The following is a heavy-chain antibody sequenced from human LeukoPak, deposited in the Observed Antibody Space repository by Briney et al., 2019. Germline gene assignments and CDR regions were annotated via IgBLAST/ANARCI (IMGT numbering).Heavy chain of an antibody. CDR3: ARNGPFDH. J-gene: IGHJ4*02. CDR2: ISPDGTGT. D-gene: IGHD2-8*01. Sequence: GGSLRLSCAASGFPFSNYWMHWVRQAPGKGLVWVSRISPDGTGTNYANSVMGRFTVSRDNAKNTVYLQMNSLTAEDTAVYYCARNGPFDHWGQGSLVTVSS. V-gene: IGHV3-74*01. CDR1: GFPFSNYW.